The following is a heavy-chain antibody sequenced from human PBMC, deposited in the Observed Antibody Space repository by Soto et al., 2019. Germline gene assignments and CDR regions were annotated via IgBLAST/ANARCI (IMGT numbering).Heavy chain of an antibody. Sequence: ASVKVSCKASGYTFTGYYMHWVRQAPGQGLEWMGWINPNSGGTNYAQKFQGWVTMTRETSISTAYMELSRLRSDDTAVYYCARADCSSTSCSQFDPWGQGTLVTVSS. CDR1: GYTFTGYY. V-gene: IGHV1-2*04. CDR3: ARADCSSTSCSQFDP. CDR2: INPNSGGT. D-gene: IGHD2-2*01. J-gene: IGHJ5*02.